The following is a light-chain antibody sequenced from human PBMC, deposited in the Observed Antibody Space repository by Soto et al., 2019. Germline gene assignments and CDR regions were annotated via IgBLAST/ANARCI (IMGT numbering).Light chain of an antibody. Sequence: EIVLTQSPATLSLSPGERATLSCRASQSVSSYLAWYQQKPGQAPRLLIYDASNRATGIPARFSGSGSGTYFTLTISSLEPEDFAVYYCQQRSNWPPRTFGGGTKVEIK. CDR2: DAS. V-gene: IGKV3-11*01. J-gene: IGKJ4*01. CDR3: QQRSNWPPRT. CDR1: QSVSSY.